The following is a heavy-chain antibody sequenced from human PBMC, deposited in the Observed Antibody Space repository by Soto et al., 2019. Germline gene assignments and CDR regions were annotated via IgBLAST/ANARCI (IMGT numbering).Heavy chain of an antibody. D-gene: IGHD6-13*01. Sequence: ASVKVSCKASGYTFTSYGISWVRQAPGQGLEWMGWINPNSGGTNYAQKFQGWVTMTRDTSISTAYMELSRLRSDDTAVYYCARGGGRAAAGTSYYYYMDVWGKGTTVTGSS. CDR3: ARGGGRAAAGTSYYYYMDV. J-gene: IGHJ6*03. CDR2: INPNSGGT. V-gene: IGHV1-2*04. CDR1: GYTFTSYG.